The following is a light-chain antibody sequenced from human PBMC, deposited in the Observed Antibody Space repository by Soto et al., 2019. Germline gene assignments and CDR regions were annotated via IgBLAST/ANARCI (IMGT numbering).Light chain of an antibody. V-gene: IGKV1-33*01. CDR1: QDISNY. Sequence: DIQMTQSLSSLSASVRDRVTITCQASQDISNYLNWYQQKPGKAPKLLIYDASNLETGVPSRFSGSGSGTDFTFTISSRQTEDIAAYYCHQDSNPPPITLGQVTRLEIK. CDR2: DAS. CDR3: HQDSNPPPIT. J-gene: IGKJ5*01.